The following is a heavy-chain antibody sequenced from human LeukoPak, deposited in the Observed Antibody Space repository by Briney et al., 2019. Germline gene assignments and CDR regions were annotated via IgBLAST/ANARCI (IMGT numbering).Heavy chain of an antibody. D-gene: IGHD3-10*01. Sequence: GESLQISCQGSGYSFTSYWISWVRQMPGKGVEWMGKIDPSDSYTNYSPSFQGHVTISTDKSISTAYLQWSSLKASDTAMYYCAIHNLSGRNWFDPWGQGTLVTVSS. CDR2: IDPSDSYT. CDR3: AIHNLSGRNWFDP. V-gene: IGHV5-10-1*01. CDR1: GYSFTSYW. J-gene: IGHJ5*02.